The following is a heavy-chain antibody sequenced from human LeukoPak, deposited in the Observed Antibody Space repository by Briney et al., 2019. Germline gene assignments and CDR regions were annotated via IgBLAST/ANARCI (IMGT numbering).Heavy chain of an antibody. CDR1: GFTFSSYA. V-gene: IGHV3-30-3*01. D-gene: IGHD3-22*01. CDR2: ISYDGSNK. Sequence: PGGSLRLSCAASGFTFSSYAMHWVRQAPGKGLEWVAVISYDGSNKYYADSVKGRFTISRDNSKNTLYLQMNGLRAEDTAVYYCACQGYDSSGYYFFSSWGQGTLVTVSS. CDR3: ACQGYDSSGYYFFSS. J-gene: IGHJ5*02.